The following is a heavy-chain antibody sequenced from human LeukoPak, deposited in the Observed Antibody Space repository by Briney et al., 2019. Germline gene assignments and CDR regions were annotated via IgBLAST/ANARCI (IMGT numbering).Heavy chain of an antibody. V-gene: IGHV4-59*08. CDR3: ARQMSDYGPFDY. CDR2: IYYSGST. J-gene: IGHJ4*02. CDR1: GGSISSYY. D-gene: IGHD4-17*01. Sequence: SETLSLTCTVSGGSISSYYWSWIRQPPGKGLEWIGYIYYSGSTNHNPSPKSRVTISVDTSKNQFSLNLSSVTAADTAVYCCARQMSDYGPFDYWGQGTLVTVSS.